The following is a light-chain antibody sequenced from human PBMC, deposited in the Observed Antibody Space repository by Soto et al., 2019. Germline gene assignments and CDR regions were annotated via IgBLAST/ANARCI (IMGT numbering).Light chain of an antibody. CDR1: QSVSSN. CDR3: QQYNNWPPVT. CDR2: GAS. J-gene: IGKJ5*01. V-gene: IGKV3-15*01. Sequence: EIVMTQSPATLSVSPGERATLSCRASQSVSSNLAWYQQKPGQAPKLLIYGASTRATGVPARFSGSGSGTEFTLTISSPQSEDFAVYYCQQYNNWPPVTFGQGTRLEIK.